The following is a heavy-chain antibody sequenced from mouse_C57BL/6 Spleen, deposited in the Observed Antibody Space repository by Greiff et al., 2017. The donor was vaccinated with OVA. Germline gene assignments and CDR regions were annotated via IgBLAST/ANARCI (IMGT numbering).Heavy chain of an antibody. Sequence: VQLQQSGAELARPGASVKMSCKASGYTFTSYTMHWVQQRPGQGLEWIGYINPSSGYTKYNQKIKDKATLTADKSSSTAYMQLSSLTSEDSAVYYCARSGPFAYWGQGTLVTVSA. V-gene: IGHV1-4*01. J-gene: IGHJ3*01. CDR1: GYTFTSYT. D-gene: IGHD3-1*01. CDR3: ARSGPFAY. CDR2: INPSSGYT.